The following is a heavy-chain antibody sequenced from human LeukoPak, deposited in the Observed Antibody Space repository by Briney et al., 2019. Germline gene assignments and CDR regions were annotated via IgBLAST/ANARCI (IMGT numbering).Heavy chain of an antibody. CDR2: INHSGST. Sequence: PSETLSLTCAVYGGSFSGYYWSWIRQPPGKGLEWIGEINHSGSTNYNPSLKSRVTISVDTSKNQFSLKLSSVTAADTAVYYCARDGRSSTSYYYYMDVWGKGTTVTVSS. J-gene: IGHJ6*03. D-gene: IGHD2-2*01. CDR1: GGSFSGYY. V-gene: IGHV4-34*01. CDR3: ARDGRSSTSYYYYMDV.